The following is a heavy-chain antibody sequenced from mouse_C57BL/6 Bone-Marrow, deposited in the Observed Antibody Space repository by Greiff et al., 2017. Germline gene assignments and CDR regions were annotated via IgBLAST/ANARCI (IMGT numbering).Heavy chain of an antibody. CDR2: ISDGGSYT. V-gene: IGHV5-4*03. J-gene: IGHJ4*01. D-gene: IGHD1-1*01. CDR1: GFTFSSYA. CDR3: ARVYYYGSSYFYAMDY. Sequence: EVKVVESGGGLVKPGGSLKLSCAASGFTFSSYAMSWVRQTPEKRLEWVATISDGGSYTYYPDNVKGRFTISRDNAKNNLYLQMSHLKSEDTAMYYCARVYYYGSSYFYAMDYWGQGTSVTVSS.